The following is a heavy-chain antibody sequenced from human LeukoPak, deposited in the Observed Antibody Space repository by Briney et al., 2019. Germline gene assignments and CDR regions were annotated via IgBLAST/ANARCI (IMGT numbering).Heavy chain of an antibody. Sequence: GGSLRLSCAASGFTFSDYYMSWIRQAPGKGLEWVADIWYDGSKTYYADSVKGRFTISRDYSKNTLYLQMNNLRAEDTAVYYCAKDLSYGSPWFDPWGQGTLVTVSS. CDR2: IWYDGSKT. CDR3: AKDLSYGSPWFDP. CDR1: GFTFSDYY. D-gene: IGHD3-10*01. J-gene: IGHJ5*02. V-gene: IGHV3-33*06.